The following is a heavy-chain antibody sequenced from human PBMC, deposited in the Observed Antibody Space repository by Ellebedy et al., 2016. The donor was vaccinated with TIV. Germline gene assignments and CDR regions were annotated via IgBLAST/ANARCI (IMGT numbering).Heavy chain of an antibody. Sequence: GESLKISCAASGFTFNFYSMNWVRQAAGKGLEWISYIVGSGTTTYYADSVKGRFTISRDDAKNSLYLHMNSLRDEDTAVYYCARRGNYLGDAFDIWGQGAVVIVSS. CDR2: IVGSGTTT. D-gene: IGHD3-16*01. CDR3: ARRGNYLGDAFDI. J-gene: IGHJ3*02. CDR1: GFTFNFYS. V-gene: IGHV3-48*02.